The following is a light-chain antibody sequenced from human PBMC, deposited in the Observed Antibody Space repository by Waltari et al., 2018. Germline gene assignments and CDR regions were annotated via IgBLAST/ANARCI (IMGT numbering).Light chain of an antibody. Sequence: DIQMTQSPSTLSASVGARVTITCRASQRISNYLAWYQQKPGKAPKVLIYKSFSLQSGVPARFSGSGSETEFSLTISSLQPDDFATYYCQQYNLSPYTFGQGTTLEI. CDR3: QQYNLSPYT. J-gene: IGKJ2*01. V-gene: IGKV1-5*03. CDR2: KSF. CDR1: QRISNY.